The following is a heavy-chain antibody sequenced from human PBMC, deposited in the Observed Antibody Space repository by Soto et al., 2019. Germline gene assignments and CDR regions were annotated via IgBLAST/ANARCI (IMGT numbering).Heavy chain of an antibody. D-gene: IGHD3-22*01. Sequence: QVQLVQSGAEVKQPGASVKVSCKASGYTFTSYGISWVRQAPGQGLEWMGWISAYNGNTNYAQKLQGRVTMTTDTSTSTTYMELRSQSSDHTAVHYCARDLYYESRGYFPYWGQGTLVTVSS. V-gene: IGHV1-18*01. CDR1: GYTFTSYG. CDR3: ARDLYYESRGYFPY. CDR2: ISAYNGNT. J-gene: IGHJ4*02.